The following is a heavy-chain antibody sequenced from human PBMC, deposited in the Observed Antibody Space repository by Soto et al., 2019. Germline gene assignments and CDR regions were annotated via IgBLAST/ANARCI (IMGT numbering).Heavy chain of an antibody. CDR3: AKDTYYHDSSGLYVFDY. D-gene: IGHD3-22*01. Sequence: TLSLTCAVSGGSISSGGYSWSWIRQPPGKGLEWIAYIYHSGSTYYNPSLKSRVTISVDRSKDQFSLRAEDTAVYYCAKDTYYHDSSGLYVFDYWGQGTPVTVSS. J-gene: IGHJ4*02. CDR2: IYHSGST. CDR1: GGSISSGGYS. V-gene: IGHV4-30-2*01.